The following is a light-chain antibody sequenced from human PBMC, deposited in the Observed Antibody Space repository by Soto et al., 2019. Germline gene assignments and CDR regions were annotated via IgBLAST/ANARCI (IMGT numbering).Light chain of an antibody. CDR2: DAS. Sequence: EIVMTQSPATLSLSPGERATLSCRASQSVASKLAWHQQKPGQAPRLLIYDASTRPTGTPARFIGSGSGTEFTLTITSLQSEDFAVYYCQQYNNRPPITFGQGTRLDIK. V-gene: IGKV3-15*01. CDR1: QSVASK. J-gene: IGKJ5*01. CDR3: QQYNNRPPIT.